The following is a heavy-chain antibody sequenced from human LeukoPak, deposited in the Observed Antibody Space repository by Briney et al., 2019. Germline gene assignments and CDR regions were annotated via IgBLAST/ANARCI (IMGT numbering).Heavy chain of an antibody. CDR2: IKQDGSEK. Sequence: AGSLRLSCAASGFTFSSYWMSWVRQAPGKGLEWVANIKQDGSEKYYVDSVKGRFTISRDNAKNSLYLQMNSLRAEDTAVYYCARAYGYSSSWPIDYWGQGTLVTVSS. CDR3: ARAYGYSSSWPIDY. CDR1: GFTFSSYW. V-gene: IGHV3-7*01. D-gene: IGHD6-13*01. J-gene: IGHJ4*02.